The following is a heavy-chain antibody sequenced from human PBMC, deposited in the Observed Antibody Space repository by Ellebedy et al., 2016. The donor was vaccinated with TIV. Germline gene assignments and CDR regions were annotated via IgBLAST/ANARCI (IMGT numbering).Heavy chain of an antibody. CDR3: AKKYGDSSDIDLDAFDI. J-gene: IGHJ3*02. Sequence: ASVKVSXXASGGTFSIYALSWVRQTRGQGLELTGGFIPLFGTANYPPKFQGRVTITADDSTNTAYMELSSLRSEDTAVYYCAKKYGDSSDIDLDAFDIWGQGTMVTVSS. CDR1: GGTFSIYA. D-gene: IGHD2-15*01. V-gene: IGHV1-69*13. CDR2: FIPLFGTA.